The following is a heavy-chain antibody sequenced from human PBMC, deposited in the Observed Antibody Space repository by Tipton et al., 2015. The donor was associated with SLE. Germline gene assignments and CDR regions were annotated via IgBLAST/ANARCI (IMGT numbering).Heavy chain of an antibody. CDR1: GGSFSGYY. V-gene: IGHV4-34*01. Sequence: TLSLTCAVYGGSFSGYYWSWIRQPPGKGLEWIGEINHSGSTNYNPSLKSRVTISVDTSKNQFSLKLSSVTAADTAVYYCARQAGIAAAGTELYYYYGMDVWGQGTTVTVSS. J-gene: IGHJ6*02. CDR3: ARQAGIAAAGTELYYYYGMDV. D-gene: IGHD6-13*01. CDR2: INHSGST.